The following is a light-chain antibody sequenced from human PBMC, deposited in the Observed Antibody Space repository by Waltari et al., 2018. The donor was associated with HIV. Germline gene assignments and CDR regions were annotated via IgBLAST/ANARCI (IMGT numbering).Light chain of an antibody. CDR3: ASWDDKLDGWV. V-gene: IGLV1-44*01. J-gene: IGLJ3*02. CDR2: NND. CDR1: YSNIGSNT. Sequence: QSLLPQPPSASGTPGQRVTISCSGSYSNIGSNTVTWHQQLAGSAPRALIYNNDQRPSGVPDRFSGSKSGTSASLAISGLQSEDQGDYYCASWDDKLDGWVFGGGTRLTVL.